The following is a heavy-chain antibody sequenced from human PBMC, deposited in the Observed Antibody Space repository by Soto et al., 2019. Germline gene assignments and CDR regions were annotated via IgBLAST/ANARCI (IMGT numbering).Heavy chain of an antibody. V-gene: IGHV3-74*03. J-gene: IGHJ4*02. Sequence: GGSLRLSCAASGFIFSSYWMHWVRQVPGKGLEWVAVINSEGTSATYEDSVKGRFTISRDNAKKTLYLQMNSLRAEDTAVYYCARDYDSSGFYSGHWGQGTLVTVSS. CDR1: GFIFSSYW. CDR3: ARDYDSSGFYSGH. D-gene: IGHD3-22*01. CDR2: INSEGTSA.